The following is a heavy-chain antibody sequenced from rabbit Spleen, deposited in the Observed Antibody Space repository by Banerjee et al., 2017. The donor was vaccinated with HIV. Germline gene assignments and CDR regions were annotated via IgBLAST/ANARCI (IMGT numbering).Heavy chain of an antibody. V-gene: IGHV1S45*01. CDR3: ARGIPYGYSGDTYPPYAMDL. J-gene: IGHJ6*01. Sequence: LEESGGGLVKPGGTLTLTCTVSGFSFSSNWICWVRQAPGKGLEWIACIDTNDGDTDYANWPKGRFTISKTSSTTVTLQLTSLTVADTATYFCARGIPYGYSGDTYPPYAMDLWGPGTLVTVS. D-gene: IGHD6-1*01. CDR2: IDTNDGDT. CDR1: GFSFSSNW.